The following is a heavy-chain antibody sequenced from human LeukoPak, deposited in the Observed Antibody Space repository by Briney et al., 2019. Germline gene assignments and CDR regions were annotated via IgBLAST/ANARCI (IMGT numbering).Heavy chain of an antibody. D-gene: IGHD4-23*01. Sequence: SVRVSCKASGGTFSSCAISWVRQAPGQGLEWMGRIIPILGIANYAQKFQGRVTITADKSTSTAYMELSSLRSEDTAVYYCARDSTVAKTEYFQHWGQGTLVTVSS. J-gene: IGHJ1*01. V-gene: IGHV1-69*04. CDR2: IIPILGIA. CDR1: GGTFSSCA. CDR3: ARDSTVAKTEYFQH.